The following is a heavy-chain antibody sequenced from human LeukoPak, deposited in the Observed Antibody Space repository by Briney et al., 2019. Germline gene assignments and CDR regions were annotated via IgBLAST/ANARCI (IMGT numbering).Heavy chain of an antibody. J-gene: IGHJ3*02. CDR2: ISHTGSAI. CDR3: ARDGRHYYGSGNYYSKDAFDI. D-gene: IGHD3-10*01. CDR1: GFTFSSYE. Sequence: PGGSLRLSCAASGFTFSSYEMNWVRQAPGKALEWVSYISHTGSAISYAGSVKGRFTISRDNAKNSLFLQMNSLGPEDTAVYCCARDGRHYYGSGNYYSKDAFDIWGQGTMVTVSS. V-gene: IGHV3-48*03.